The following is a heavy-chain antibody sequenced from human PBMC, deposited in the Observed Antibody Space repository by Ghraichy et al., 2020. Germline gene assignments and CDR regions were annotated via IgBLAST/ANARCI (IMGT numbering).Heavy chain of an antibody. V-gene: IGHV3-48*02. CDR2: ITSSSRFI. CDR3: ARGSKVVRYYYYDGMDV. Sequence: GESLNISCAASGFTFSGYSMNWVRQAPGKGLEWVAYITSSSRFISYADSVKGRFTISRDNAKNSLDLQMRSLRDEDTAVYYCARGSKVVRYYYYDGMDVWGQGTTVTVSS. D-gene: IGHD4-23*01. CDR1: GFTFSGYS. J-gene: IGHJ6*02.